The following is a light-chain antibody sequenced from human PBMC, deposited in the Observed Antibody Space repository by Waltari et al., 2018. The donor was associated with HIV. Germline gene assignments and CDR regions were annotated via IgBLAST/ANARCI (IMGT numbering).Light chain of an antibody. V-gene: IGLV3-21*04. CDR1: NSGSKS. J-gene: IGLJ1*01. CDR3: QVWDSSSDAYV. CDR2: YDS. Sequence: SYVLAQPPSVSVAPGKTARITCGGNNSGSKSVNWYQQKPGQAPVVVIYYDSDRPSGIPERVSGSNSGNTATRTISRVEAGDEADYYCQVWDSSSDAYVFGTGTKVTVL.